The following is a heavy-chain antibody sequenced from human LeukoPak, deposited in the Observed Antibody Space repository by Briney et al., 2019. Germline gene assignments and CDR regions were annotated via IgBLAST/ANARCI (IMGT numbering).Heavy chain of an antibody. CDR1: GGTFSSYA. V-gene: IGHV1-18*01. D-gene: IGHD3-9*01. Sequence: GASVKVSCKASGGTFSSYAISWVRQAPGQGLECMGWISGYHGNTNYAQKLQGRVTMTTDTSTTTAYMELRSLRSDDTAVYYCARTPVYYDILTGSVFDYWGQGTLVTVSS. J-gene: IGHJ4*02. CDR2: ISGYHGNT. CDR3: ARTPVYYDILTGSVFDY.